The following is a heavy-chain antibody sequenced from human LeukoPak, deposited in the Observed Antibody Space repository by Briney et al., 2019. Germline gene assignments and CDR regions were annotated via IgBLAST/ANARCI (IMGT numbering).Heavy chain of an antibody. Sequence: PSETLSLTCTVSGGSITTYYWSWIRQPPGKGLEWSGYIFYSEGTNYNPSLRSRVVISRDTSKNKFSLELSSVTAADTAVYYCARRGYYDSSGLDYWGQGTLVTVSS. V-gene: IGHV4-59*01. CDR1: GGSITTYY. CDR2: IFYSEGT. J-gene: IGHJ4*02. D-gene: IGHD3-22*01. CDR3: ARRGYYDSSGLDY.